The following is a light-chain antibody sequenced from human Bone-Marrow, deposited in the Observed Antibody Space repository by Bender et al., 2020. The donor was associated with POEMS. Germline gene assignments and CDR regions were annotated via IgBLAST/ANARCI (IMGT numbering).Light chain of an antibody. Sequence: QSVLTQPPSASGTPGQRVTISCSGGSSNIGAHAVNWYQHLPGTAPKLLIYSSHRRPSEVPDRFSGSRSGTSASLAISGLQSEDEADYYCAVWDDSLNGWVFGTGTKVTVL. CDR2: SSH. CDR3: AVWDDSLNGWV. CDR1: SSNIGAHA. V-gene: IGLV1-44*01. J-gene: IGLJ1*01.